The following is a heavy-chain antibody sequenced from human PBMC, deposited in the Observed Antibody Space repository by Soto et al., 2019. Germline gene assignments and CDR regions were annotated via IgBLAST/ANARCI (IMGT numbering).Heavy chain of an antibody. V-gene: IGHV3-30*03. J-gene: IGHJ3*02. CDR3: ARHHYRPNDAFDI. CDR1: GVTFSSYG. D-gene: IGHD3-10*01. Sequence: PGGSVRLSCAASGVTFSSYGMHWVRRSPGKGLEWVAVISYDGSNKYYADSVKGRFTISRDNSKNTLYLQMNSLRAEDTAMYYCARHHYRPNDAFDIWGQGTMVIVSS. CDR2: ISYDGSNK.